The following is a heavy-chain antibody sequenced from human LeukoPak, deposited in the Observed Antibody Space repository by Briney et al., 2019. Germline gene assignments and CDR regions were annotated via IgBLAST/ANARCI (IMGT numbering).Heavy chain of an antibody. V-gene: IGHV1-69*04. CDR3: ARGPLVLRYFDWLPREFDP. J-gene: IGHJ5*02. CDR2: IIPILGIA. Sequence: ASVKVSCKASGGTFSSYAISWVRQAPGQGLEWMGRIIPILGIANYAQKFQGRVTITADKSTSTAYMELSSLRSEDTAVYYCARGPLVLRYFDWLPREFDPWGQGTLVTVSS. D-gene: IGHD3-9*01. CDR1: GGTFSSYA.